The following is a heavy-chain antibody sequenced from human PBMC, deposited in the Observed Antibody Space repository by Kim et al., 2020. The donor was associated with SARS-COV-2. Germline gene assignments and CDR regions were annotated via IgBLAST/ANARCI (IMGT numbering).Heavy chain of an antibody. D-gene: IGHD3-10*01. CDR2: INHSGST. J-gene: IGHJ4*02. Sequence: SETLSLTCAVYGGSFSGYYWSWIRQPPGKGLEWIGEINHSGSTNYNPSLKSRVTISVDTSKNQFSLKLSSVTAADTAVYYCARDLRAFDYWGQGTLATVS. V-gene: IGHV4-34*01. CDR1: GGSFSGYY. CDR3: ARDLRAFDY.